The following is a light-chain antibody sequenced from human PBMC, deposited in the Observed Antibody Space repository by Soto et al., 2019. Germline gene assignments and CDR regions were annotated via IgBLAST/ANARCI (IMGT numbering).Light chain of an antibody. CDR3: CSYAILSSWV. J-gene: IGLJ3*02. CDR1: SSAVGSFNL. CDR2: EGS. Sequence: QSALTQPASVSGSPGQSITISCTTTSSAVGSFNLVSWYQHHPGKAPKLVIYEGSKRPSGVSNRISGSKSGNTASLTISGLQAEDEADYYCCSYAILSSWVFGGGTKLTVL. V-gene: IGLV2-23*01.